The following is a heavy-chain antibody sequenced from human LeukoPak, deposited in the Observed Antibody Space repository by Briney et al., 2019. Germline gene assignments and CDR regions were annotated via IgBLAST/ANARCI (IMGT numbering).Heavy chain of an antibody. CDR2: INHSGST. J-gene: IGHJ4*02. Sequence: SETLSLTCAVYGGSFSGYYWSWIRQPPGKGLEWIGEINHSGSTNYNPSLKSRVTISVDTSKNQFSLNLSSVTAADTAVYYCARGWAYGPYFDYWGQGTLVTVSS. D-gene: IGHD3-10*01. CDR3: ARGWAYGPYFDY. V-gene: IGHV4-34*01. CDR1: GGSFSGYY.